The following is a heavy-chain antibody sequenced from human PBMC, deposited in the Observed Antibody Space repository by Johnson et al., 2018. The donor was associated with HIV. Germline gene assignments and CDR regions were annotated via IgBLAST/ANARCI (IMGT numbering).Heavy chain of an antibody. V-gene: IGHV3-15*01. CDR1: GFTFSNAW. CDR3: TTGQLGGASDI. D-gene: IGHD6-13*01. Sequence: EMQLVESGGGLVKPGGSLRLSCAASGFTFSNAWMTWVRQAPGKGLEWVGRIKSKTDGGTTDYVAPVKGRFTISRDDSKNTLYLQMNSLKIEDTAVYYCTTGQLGGASDIWGQGTMVTVSS. CDR2: IKSKTDGGTT. J-gene: IGHJ3*02.